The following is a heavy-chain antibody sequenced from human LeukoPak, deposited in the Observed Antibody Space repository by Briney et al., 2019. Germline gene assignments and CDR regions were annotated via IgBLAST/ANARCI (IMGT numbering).Heavy chain of an antibody. D-gene: IGHD6-19*01. CDR3: ARQVGNAGWYFDY. J-gene: IGHJ4*02. V-gene: IGHV3-33*01. CDR2: IRYDGSNN. Sequence: GGSLRLSCAASGFTFGAYAMHWVRQAPGKGLEGVAVIRYDGSNNYHAGSLKDRFTISRDNSKNTLYLQINSLRAEDTAVYYCARQVGNAGWYFDYWGQGALVTVSS. CDR1: GFTFGAYA.